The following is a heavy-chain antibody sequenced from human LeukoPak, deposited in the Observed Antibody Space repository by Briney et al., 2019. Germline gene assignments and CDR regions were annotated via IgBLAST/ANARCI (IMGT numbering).Heavy chain of an antibody. J-gene: IGHJ4*02. D-gene: IGHD5-24*01. CDR1: GYTFTSYD. V-gene: IGHV1-46*01. CDR2: INPSGGST. CDR3: ARSELQFDYFDY. Sequence: ASVKVSCKASGYTFTSYDMHWVRHAPGQGLEWMGIINPSGGSTSYAQKFQGRVTMTRDTSTSTVYMELSSLRSEDTAVYYCARSELQFDYFDYWGQGTLVTVSS.